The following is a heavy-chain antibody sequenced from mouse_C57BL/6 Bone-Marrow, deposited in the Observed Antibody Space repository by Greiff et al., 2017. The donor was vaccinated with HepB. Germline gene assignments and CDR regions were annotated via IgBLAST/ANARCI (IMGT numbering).Heavy chain of an antibody. CDR2: VYPYNGGT. D-gene: IGHD1-1*01. Sequence: EVQRVESGPVLVKPGPSVKISCTASGFTLTDYYMHWVKQSHGKSLEWIGIVYPYNGGTSYNQKFTGKATLTVDTSSSTAYMELNSLTSEDSAVYYCAREDYEWYFDVWGTGTTVTVSS. J-gene: IGHJ1*03. V-gene: IGHV1-36*01. CDR3: AREDYEWYFDV. CDR1: GFTLTDYY.